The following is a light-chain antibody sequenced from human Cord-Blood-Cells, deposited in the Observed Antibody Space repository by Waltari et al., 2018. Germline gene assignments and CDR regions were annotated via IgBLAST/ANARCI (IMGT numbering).Light chain of an antibody. V-gene: IGKV1-39*01. J-gene: IGKJ4*01. CDR2: AAS. Sequence: DIQMTQSPSSLSASVGDRVTITCRASQSISSYLNWYQQKPGKAPKLLICAASSLQSGVPSRFSGSGSGTDFPLSIRILQPEDFATYYCQQSDSTARTFGRGTKVEIK. CDR3: QQSDSTART. CDR1: QSISSY.